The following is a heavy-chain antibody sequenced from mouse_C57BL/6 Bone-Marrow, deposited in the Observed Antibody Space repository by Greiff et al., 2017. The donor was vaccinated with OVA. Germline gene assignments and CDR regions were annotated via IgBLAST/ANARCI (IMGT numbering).Heavy chain of an antibody. J-gene: IGHJ1*03. Sequence: EVQVVESGGDLVKPGGSLKLSCAASGFTFSSYGMSWVRQTPDKRLEWVATISSGGSYTYYPDSVKGRFTISRDNAKNTLYLQISSLKSEDTAMYYCARHYYGSSYGYFDVWGTGTTVTVSS. D-gene: IGHD1-1*01. CDR1: GFTFSSYG. V-gene: IGHV5-6*01. CDR2: ISSGGSYT. CDR3: ARHYYGSSYGYFDV.